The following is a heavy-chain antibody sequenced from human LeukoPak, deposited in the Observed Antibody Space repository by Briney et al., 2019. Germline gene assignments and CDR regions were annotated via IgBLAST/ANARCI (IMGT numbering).Heavy chain of an antibody. CDR1: GFTVSSNY. D-gene: IGHD3-22*01. CDR3: ARGMEIDYYYDSSGLDY. Sequence: GSLRLSCAASGFTVSSNYMSWVRQAPGKGLEWVSVIYSGGSTYYADSVEGRFTISRDNSKNTLYLQMNSVRAEDTAVYYCARGMEIDYYYDSSGLDYWGQGTLVTVSS. J-gene: IGHJ4*02. V-gene: IGHV3-66*01. CDR2: IYSGGST.